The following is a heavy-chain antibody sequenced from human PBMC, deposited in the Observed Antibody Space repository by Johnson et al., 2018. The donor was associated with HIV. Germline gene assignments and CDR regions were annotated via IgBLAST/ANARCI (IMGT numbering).Heavy chain of an antibody. J-gene: IGHJ3*02. CDR3: GSLGDGHQKGAFEI. V-gene: IGHV3-74*02. CDR1: GFTFGRYW. D-gene: IGHD3-16*01. Sequence: VQLVESGGGLVQPGRSLRLSCAASGFTFGRYWMHWVRQAPGKGLVWVSRINADGRSTTYADSVKGRFTISRDNAQNTLYLQMNSLRVEDTAVYFCGSLGDGHQKGAFEICGHGTMVTVSS. CDR2: INADGRST.